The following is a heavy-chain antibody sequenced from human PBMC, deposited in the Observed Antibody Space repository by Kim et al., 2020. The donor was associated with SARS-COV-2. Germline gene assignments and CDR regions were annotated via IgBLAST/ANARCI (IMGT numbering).Heavy chain of an antibody. D-gene: IGHD3-10*01. V-gene: IGHV4-34*01. CDR1: GGSFSGYY. Sequence: SETLSLTCAVYGGSFSGYYWSWIRQPPGKGLEWIGEINHSGSTNYNPSLKSRVTISVDTSKNQFSLKLSSVTAADTAVYYCARGATSGTPTPRRQLLWFGERRFDIWGQGTMVTVSS. CDR3: ARGATSGTPTPRRQLLWFGERRFDI. CDR2: INHSGST. J-gene: IGHJ3*02.